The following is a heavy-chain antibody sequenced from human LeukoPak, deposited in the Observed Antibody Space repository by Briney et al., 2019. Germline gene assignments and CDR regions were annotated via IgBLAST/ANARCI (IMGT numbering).Heavy chain of an antibody. V-gene: IGHV3-66*01. CDR2: IYSGGST. CDR3: ARDALGYGYLDY. Sequence: GGSLRLSCAASGFTVSSNYMSWVRQAPGKGLEWVSVIYSGGSTYYADSVKGRFTISRDNSKNTLYLQMNSLRAEDTAVYYCARDALGYGYLDYWGQGTLVTVSS. J-gene: IGHJ4*02. CDR1: GFTVSSNY. D-gene: IGHD3-16*01.